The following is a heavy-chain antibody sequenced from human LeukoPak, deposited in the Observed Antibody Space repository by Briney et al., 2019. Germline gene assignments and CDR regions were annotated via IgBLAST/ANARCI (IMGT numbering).Heavy chain of an antibody. CDR1: GYTFASYG. V-gene: IGHV1-18*01. Sequence: ASVKVSCKASGYTFASYGISWVRQAPGQGLEWMGWISAYNGNTNYAQKLQGRVTMTTDTSTSTAYMELRSLRSDDTAVYYCALLVVGSSPFDYWGQGTLVTVSS. CDR3: ALLVVGSSPFDY. D-gene: IGHD2-8*02. J-gene: IGHJ4*02. CDR2: ISAYNGNT.